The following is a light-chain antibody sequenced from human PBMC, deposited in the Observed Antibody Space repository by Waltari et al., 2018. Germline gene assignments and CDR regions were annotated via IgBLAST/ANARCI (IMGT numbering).Light chain of an antibody. Sequence: QSVLTQPPSVSGAPGQRVTISCTGSSSNIGALYDVHWYQPFPGTGPKPLLYAHSDRPSGVSDRFSGSKSATSASLAITGLQEDDEADYYCQSYDSRLNAVVFGGGTKLTVL. CDR3: QSYDSRLNAVV. V-gene: IGLV1-40*01. CDR1: SSNIGALYD. CDR2: AHS. J-gene: IGLJ2*01.